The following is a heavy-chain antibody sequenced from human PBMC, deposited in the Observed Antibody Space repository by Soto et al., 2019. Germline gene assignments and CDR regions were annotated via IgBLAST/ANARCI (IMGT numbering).Heavy chain of an antibody. J-gene: IGHJ4*02. D-gene: IGHD2-15*01. CDR2: IYHSGST. Sequence: QVQLQESGPGLVKPSETLSLTCAVSGGSISSNNWWSWVRQTPGKGLEWIGEIYHSGSTNYNPSRKGRVTISLDKSKNQFSLSLTSRTAADTAVYYCARHEGDCRGGSCPFYHDWGQGTLVSASS. CDR3: ARHEGDCRGGSCPFYHD. CDR1: GGSISSNNW. V-gene: IGHV4-4*02.